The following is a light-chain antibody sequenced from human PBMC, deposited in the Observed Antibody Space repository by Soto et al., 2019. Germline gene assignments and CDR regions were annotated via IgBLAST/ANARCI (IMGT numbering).Light chain of an antibody. J-gene: IGKJ1*01. CDR3: QQYGSSPGT. V-gene: IGKV3D-15*02. CDR1: QSLSGN. Sequence: EIVMTQSPATLSVSPGERVTLSCRASQSLSGNLAWYQQKPGLAPRLLINRASTRATGIPARFSGSGSETEFTLTISSLQSEDFAVYYCQQYGSSPGTFGQGTKVEIK. CDR2: RAS.